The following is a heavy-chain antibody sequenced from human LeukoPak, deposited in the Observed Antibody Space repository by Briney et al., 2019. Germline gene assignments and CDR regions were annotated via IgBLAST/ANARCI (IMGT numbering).Heavy chain of an antibody. CDR2: IYYSGST. CDR1: GGSISSSSYY. D-gene: IGHD1-1*01. J-gene: IGHJ1*01. Sequence: SETLSLTCTVSGGSISSSSYYWGWIRQPPGKGLEWIGSIYYSGSTYYNPSLKSRVTISVDTSKNQFSLKLSSVTAADTAVYYCARDLEDQTTAEYFQHWGQGTLVTVSS. V-gene: IGHV4-39*07. CDR3: ARDLEDQTTAEYFQH.